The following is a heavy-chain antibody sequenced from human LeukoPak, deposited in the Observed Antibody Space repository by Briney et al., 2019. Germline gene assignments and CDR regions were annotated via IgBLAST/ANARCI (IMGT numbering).Heavy chain of an antibody. CDR1: GGSISSGSYH. CDR2: IYTSGST. D-gene: IGHD4-11*01. J-gene: IGHJ5*02. V-gene: IGHV4-61*02. Sequence: PSQTLSLTCTVSGGSISSGSYHWSWIRQPAGKGLEWIGRIYTSGSTNYNPSLKSRVTISVDTSKSQFSLKLSSVTAADTAVYYCARERIYSNEAFDPWGQGTLVTVSS. CDR3: ARERIYSNEAFDP.